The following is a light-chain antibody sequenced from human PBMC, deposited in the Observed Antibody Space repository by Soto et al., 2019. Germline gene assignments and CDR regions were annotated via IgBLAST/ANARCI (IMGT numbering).Light chain of an antibody. V-gene: IGKV3-20*01. J-gene: IGKJ5*01. CDR3: QQYDTSPKT. Sequence: HYPGTLSLPPGERATLSCRASQSVSGSRLAWYQQKPGQAPRLLIYGASNRATGIPDRFSGAGPGTDFTLTISRLAPEDFAMYYCQQYDTSPKTFGQGTRLEIK. CDR1: QSVSGSR. CDR2: GAS.